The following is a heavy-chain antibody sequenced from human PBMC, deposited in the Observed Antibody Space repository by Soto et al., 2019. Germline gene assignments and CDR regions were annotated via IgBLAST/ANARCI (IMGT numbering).Heavy chain of an antibody. V-gene: IGHV4-59*08. Sequence: QVQLQESGPGLVKPSETLSLTCTVSGGSISSYYWSWIRQPPGKGLEWIGYIYYSGSTNYNPSLKSRVTISVDTSKNQFSLKLSSVTAADTAVYYCARLAAAGTSHHYGMDVWGQGTTVTVSS. CDR1: GGSISSYY. CDR2: IYYSGST. D-gene: IGHD6-13*01. CDR3: ARLAAAGTSHHYGMDV. J-gene: IGHJ6*02.